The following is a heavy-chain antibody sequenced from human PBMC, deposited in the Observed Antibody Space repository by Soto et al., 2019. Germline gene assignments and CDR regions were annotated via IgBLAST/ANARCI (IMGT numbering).Heavy chain of an antibody. Sequence: EVQLVESGGGLVQPGRSLRLSCAASGFTFDDYAMHWVRQAPGKGLEWVSSINWNSGSIGYADSVKGRFTISRDNAKNSPYLQMNSLRAEDTALYYCAKDDYSSSSGMDYWGQGTLVTVSS. V-gene: IGHV3-9*01. CDR1: GFTFDDYA. CDR3: AKDDYSSSSGMDY. CDR2: INWNSGSI. J-gene: IGHJ4*02. D-gene: IGHD6-6*01.